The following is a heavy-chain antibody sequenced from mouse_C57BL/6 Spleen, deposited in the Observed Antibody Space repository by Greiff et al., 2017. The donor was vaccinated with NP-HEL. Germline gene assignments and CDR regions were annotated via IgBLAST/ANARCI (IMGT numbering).Heavy chain of an antibody. Sequence: QVQLQQSGAELAKPGASVKLSCKASGYTFTSYWMHWVKQRPGQGLEWIGYINPSSGYTKYNQKFKDKATFTADKSSSTAYMQLSSLTYEDSAVYYCARENWDYWGQGTTLTVSS. V-gene: IGHV1-7*01. CDR3: ARENWDY. D-gene: IGHD4-1*01. CDR2: INPSSGYT. J-gene: IGHJ2*01. CDR1: GYTFTSYW.